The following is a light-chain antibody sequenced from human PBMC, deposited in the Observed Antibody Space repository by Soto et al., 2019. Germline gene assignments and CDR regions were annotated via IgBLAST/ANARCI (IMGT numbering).Light chain of an antibody. Sequence: QSVLTQSPSASGTPGQRVTISCSGRSSNIGSNYVYWYQQLPGTAPKLLIYYNNQRPSGVPDRFSGSKSGTSASLAISGLRSEDEADYYCATWDDSLSGDVFGTGTKLTVL. CDR2: YNN. J-gene: IGLJ1*01. CDR3: ATWDDSLSGDV. CDR1: SSNIGSNY. V-gene: IGLV1-47*02.